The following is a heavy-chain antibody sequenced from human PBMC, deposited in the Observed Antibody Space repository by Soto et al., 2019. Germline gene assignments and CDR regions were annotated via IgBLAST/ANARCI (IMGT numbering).Heavy chain of an antibody. Sequence: GGSLRLSCAASGFTFSSYGMHWVRQAPGKGLEWVAVISYDGSNKYYADSVKGRFTISRDNSKNTLYLQMNSLRAEDTAVYYCAKDIGSVFEDYYYYGMDVWGQGTTVTVSS. CDR1: GFTFSSYG. V-gene: IGHV3-30*18. D-gene: IGHD1-26*01. CDR2: ISYDGSNK. J-gene: IGHJ6*02. CDR3: AKDIGSVFEDYYYYGMDV.